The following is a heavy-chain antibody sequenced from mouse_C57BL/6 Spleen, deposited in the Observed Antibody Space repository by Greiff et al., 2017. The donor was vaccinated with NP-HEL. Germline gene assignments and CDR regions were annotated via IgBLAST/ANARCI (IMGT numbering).Heavy chain of an antibody. CDR3: PRSWVDY. V-gene: IGHV1-26*01. CDR2: INPNNGGT. D-gene: IGHD4-1*01. Sequence: EVQLQQSGPELVKPGASVKISCKASGYTFTDYYMNWVKQSHGKSLEWIGDINPNNGGTSYNQKFKGKATLTVDKSSSTAYMELRSLTSEDSAVYYCPRSWVDYWGQGTTLTVSS. J-gene: IGHJ2*01. CDR1: GYTFTDYY.